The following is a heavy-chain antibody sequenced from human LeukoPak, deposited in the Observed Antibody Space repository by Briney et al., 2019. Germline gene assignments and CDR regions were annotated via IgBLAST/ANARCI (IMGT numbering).Heavy chain of an antibody. Sequence: GGSLRLSCAASGFIFSNHWMHWVRQAPGKGLVWVSRINADGSNTRYADSVKGRFTISRDNAKNTLYLQMNSLRAEDTAVYYCTREVLNAFDSWGQGTLVTVSS. V-gene: IGHV3-74*01. CDR3: TREVLNAFDS. D-gene: IGHD3-10*01. CDR1: GFIFSNHW. CDR2: INADGSNT. J-gene: IGHJ3*02.